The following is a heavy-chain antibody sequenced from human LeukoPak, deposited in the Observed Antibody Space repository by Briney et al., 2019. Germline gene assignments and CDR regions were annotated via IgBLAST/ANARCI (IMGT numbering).Heavy chain of an antibody. CDR1: GFTFSSYA. D-gene: IGHD2-2*01. V-gene: IGHV3-30-3*01. Sequence: GGSLRLSCAAPGFTFSSYAMHWVRQAPGKGLEWVAVISYDGSNKYYADSVKGRFTISRDNSKNTLYLQMNSLRAEDTAVYYCARDYCSSTSCPLDYWGQGTLVTVSS. CDR3: ARDYCSSTSCPLDY. J-gene: IGHJ4*02. CDR2: ISYDGSNK.